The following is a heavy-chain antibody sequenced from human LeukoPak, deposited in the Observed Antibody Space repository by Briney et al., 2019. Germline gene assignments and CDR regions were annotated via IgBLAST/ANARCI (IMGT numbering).Heavy chain of an antibody. J-gene: IGHJ6*02. CDR3: ARHRIVVVPAAMPFYYYYGMDV. V-gene: IGHV4-59*08. CDR1: GGSISSYY. CDR2: IYYSGGT. D-gene: IGHD2-2*01. Sequence: SSETLSLTCTVSGGSISSYYWSWIRQPPGKGLEWIGYIYYSGGTNYNPSLKSRVTISVDTSKNQFSLKLSSVTAADTAVYYCARHRIVVVPAAMPFYYYYGMDVWGQGTTVTVSS.